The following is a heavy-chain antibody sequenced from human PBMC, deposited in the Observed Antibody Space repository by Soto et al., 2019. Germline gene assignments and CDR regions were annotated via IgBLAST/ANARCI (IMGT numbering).Heavy chain of an antibody. V-gene: IGHV3-23*01. J-gene: IGHJ4*02. D-gene: IGHD6-13*01. Sequence: EVQLLESGGGVVQPGGFRRLSCAASGFTFSSHAISLVLQAPGKGLEWVSAISGSGGSTYYADSVKGRFTISRDSSKNTLDLQMNSLRAEDTAVYYCAMAGGIATAGAFNYWGQGTLVTVSS. CDR2: ISGSGGST. CDR3: AMAGGIATAGAFNY. CDR1: GFTFSSHA.